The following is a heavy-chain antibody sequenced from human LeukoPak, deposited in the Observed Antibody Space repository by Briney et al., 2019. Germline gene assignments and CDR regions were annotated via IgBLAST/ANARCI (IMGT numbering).Heavy chain of an antibody. V-gene: IGHV1-2*02. D-gene: IGHD2-15*01. CDR2: INPNSGGT. Sequence: ASVKVSCKASGYTFTGYYMHWVRQAAGQGLEWMGGINPNSGGTNYAQKFQGRVTMTRDTSISTAYMELSRLRSDDTAVYYCARERTLTSCYDYWGQGTLVTVSS. CDR3: ARERTLTSCYDY. J-gene: IGHJ4*02. CDR1: GYTFTGYY.